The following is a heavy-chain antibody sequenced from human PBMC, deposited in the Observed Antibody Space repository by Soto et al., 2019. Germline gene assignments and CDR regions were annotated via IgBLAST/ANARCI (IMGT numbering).Heavy chain of an antibody. V-gene: IGHV3-23*01. D-gene: IGHD1-26*01. J-gene: IGHJ4*02. Sequence: EVQLLESGGGLVQPGGSLRLSCAASGFTFSSYAMSWVRQAPGKGLEWVSAISGSGGSTYYADSVKGRFTISRDNSKNTLYLQMNSLRAEDTAVYYCAKASEVGATKMWFFFDYWGQGTLVTVSS. CDR3: AKASEVGATKMWFFFDY. CDR2: ISGSGGST. CDR1: GFTFSSYA.